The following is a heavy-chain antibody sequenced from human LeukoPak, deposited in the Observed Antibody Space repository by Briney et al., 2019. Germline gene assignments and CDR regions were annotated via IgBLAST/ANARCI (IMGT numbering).Heavy chain of an antibody. CDR1: GFTFDNYA. J-gene: IGHJ3*02. D-gene: IGHD3-3*01. Sequence: PGGSLRLSCAASGFTFDNYAMSWVRQTPGKGLEWVSTINWNGDSTGYTDSVKGRFTISRDNAKNSLYLQMNSLRAEDTAFYYCANYFEVGSFGDAFDIWGQGTMVTVSS. CDR3: ANYFEVGSFGDAFDI. V-gene: IGHV3-20*04. CDR2: INWNGDST.